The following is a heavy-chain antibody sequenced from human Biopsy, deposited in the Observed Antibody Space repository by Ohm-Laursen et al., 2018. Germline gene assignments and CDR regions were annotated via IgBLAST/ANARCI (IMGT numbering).Heavy chain of an antibody. CDR3: ARNTGWYGDLYYFDY. J-gene: IGHJ4*02. V-gene: IGHV1-46*01. CDR1: GYSFTSYY. Sequence: SVNASCKASGYSFTSYYMHWVRQAPGQGLVWMGIINPSGSTTSYPQIFQGRVTMTRDTSKSTVYMELSSLRSADTVVYFCARNTGWYGDLYYFDYWGQGTLVTVSS. D-gene: IGHD6-19*01. CDR2: INPSGSTT.